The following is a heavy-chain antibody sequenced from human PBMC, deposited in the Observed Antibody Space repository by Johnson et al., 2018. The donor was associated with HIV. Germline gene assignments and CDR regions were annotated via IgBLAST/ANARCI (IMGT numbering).Heavy chain of an antibody. CDR3: AKGRKWNDVGNDALDI. CDR2: ISYDGRIP. D-gene: IGHD1-1*01. V-gene: IGHV3-30*18. J-gene: IGHJ3*02. Sequence: QVQLVESGGGVVQPGRSLRLSCATSGFNLSNYGIHWVRQAPGKGLEWVAVISYDGRIPSHADSVKGRFTISRDNSKSTVFLQMSNLRPEDTAVYYCAKGRKWNDVGNDALDIWGQGTLVTVSS. CDR1: GFNLSNYG.